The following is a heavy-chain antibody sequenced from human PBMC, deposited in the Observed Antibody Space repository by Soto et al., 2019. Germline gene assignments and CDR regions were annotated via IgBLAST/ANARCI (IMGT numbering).Heavy chain of an antibody. CDR2: ISYDGSNK. Sequence: GGSLRLSCAASGFTFSSYGMHWVRQAPGKGLEWVAVISYDGSNKYYADSVKGRFTISRDNSKNTLYLQMNSLRAEDTAVYYCARDEVEEVFGAYGMDVWGQGTTVTVSS. D-gene: IGHD3-3*01. V-gene: IGHV3-30*19. CDR3: ARDEVEEVFGAYGMDV. J-gene: IGHJ6*02. CDR1: GFTFSSYG.